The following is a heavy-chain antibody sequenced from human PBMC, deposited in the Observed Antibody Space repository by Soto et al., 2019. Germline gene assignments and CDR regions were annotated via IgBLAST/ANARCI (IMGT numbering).Heavy chain of an antibody. J-gene: IGHJ6*02. D-gene: IGHD3-9*01. CDR1: GFTFSSYA. CDR3: AKDLLRYFDTDYYGMDV. CDR2: ISGSGGST. Sequence: GGSLRLSCAASGFTFSSYAMSWVRQAPGKGLEWVSAISGSGGSTYYADSVKGRFTISRYNSKNTLYLQMNSLRAEDTAVYYCAKDLLRYFDTDYYGMDVWGQGTTVTVSS. V-gene: IGHV3-23*01.